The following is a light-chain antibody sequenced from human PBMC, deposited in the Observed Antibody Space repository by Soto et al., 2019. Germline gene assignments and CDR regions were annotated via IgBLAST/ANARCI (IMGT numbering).Light chain of an antibody. CDR2: EVS. CDR1: SSDVVGYNY. Sequence: QSALTQPASVSGSPGQSITISCTGTSSDVVGYNYVSWYQQHPGKAPKLMIYEVSNRPSGVSNRFSGSKSGNTASLTISGLQAEDQAGYYRSSYTTISSLEVFGGGTKLIV. V-gene: IGLV2-14*01. J-gene: IGLJ3*02. CDR3: SSYTTISSLEV.